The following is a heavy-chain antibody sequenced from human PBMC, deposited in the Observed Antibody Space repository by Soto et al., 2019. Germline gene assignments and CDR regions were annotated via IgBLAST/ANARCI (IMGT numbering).Heavy chain of an antibody. Sequence: ASVKVSCKASGYTFTGYYMHWVRQAPGQGLEWMGWINPNSGGTNYAQKFQGWVTMTRDTSISTAYMELSRLRSDDTAVYYCARARYSSGWKRTPYPIDYWGQGTLVTVSS. D-gene: IGHD6-19*01. CDR3: ARARYSSGWKRTPYPIDY. CDR2: INPNSGGT. J-gene: IGHJ4*02. CDR1: GYTFTGYY. V-gene: IGHV1-2*04.